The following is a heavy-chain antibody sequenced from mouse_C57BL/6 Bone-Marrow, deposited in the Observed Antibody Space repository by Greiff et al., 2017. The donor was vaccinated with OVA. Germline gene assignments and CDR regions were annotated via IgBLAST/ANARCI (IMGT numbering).Heavy chain of an antibody. CDR3: ARFGVRRGFDY. V-gene: IGHV1-82*01. D-gene: IGHD2-14*01. Sequence: VQLQQSGPELVKPGASVKISCKASGYAFSSSWMNWVKQRPGKGLEWIGRIYPGDGDTNYNGKFKGKATLTADKSSSTAYMQLSSLTSEDSAVYFCARFGVRRGFDYWGQGTTLTVSS. CDR2: IYPGDGDT. J-gene: IGHJ2*01. CDR1: GYAFSSSW.